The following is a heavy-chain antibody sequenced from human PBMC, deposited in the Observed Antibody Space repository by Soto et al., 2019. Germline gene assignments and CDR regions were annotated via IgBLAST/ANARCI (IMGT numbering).Heavy chain of an antibody. CDR1: GGSISSSNW. V-gene: IGHV4-4*02. CDR3: AGDPGGGDDYYGMDV. CDR2: IYHSGST. J-gene: IGHJ6*02. Sequence: QVQLQESGPGLVKPSGTLSLTCAVSGGSISSSNWWSWVRQPPGKGLEWIGEIYHSGSTNYNPSLKSRVTTSVDKSKTQFSLKLSCVPAADTAVYYCAGDPGGGDDYYGMDVWGQGTTVTVSS. D-gene: IGHD3-16*01.